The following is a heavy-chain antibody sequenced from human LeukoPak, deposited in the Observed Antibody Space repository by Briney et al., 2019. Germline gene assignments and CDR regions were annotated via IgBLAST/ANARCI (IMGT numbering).Heavy chain of an antibody. D-gene: IGHD6-13*01. CDR3: ARSPNIAASGGWFVP. CDR2: IYYSGST. CDR1: GGSISSSSYY. J-gene: IGHJ5*02. V-gene: IGHV4-39*07. Sequence: SETLSLTCTVSGGSISSSSYYWGWIRQPPGKGLEWIGSIYYSGSTYYNPSLKSRVTISVDTSKNQFSLKLSSVTAADTAVYYCARSPNIAASGGWFVPWGQGTLVTVSS.